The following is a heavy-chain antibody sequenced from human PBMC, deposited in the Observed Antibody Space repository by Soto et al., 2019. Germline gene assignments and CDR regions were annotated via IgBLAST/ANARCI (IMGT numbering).Heavy chain of an antibody. J-gene: IGHJ4*02. CDR3: PTQIYDSGTGSNFHYYFDS. Sequence: PGASLKISCKGSGYSSAGYWITWVRQKPGKGLEWMGRIDPSDSQTYYSPSFRGHVTISATKSITTVFLQWSSLRASDTAMYYCPTQIYDSGTGSNFHYYFDSWGQGSRVTVSS. V-gene: IGHV5-10-1*01. CDR2: IDPSDSQT. D-gene: IGHD6-13*01. CDR1: GYSSAGYW.